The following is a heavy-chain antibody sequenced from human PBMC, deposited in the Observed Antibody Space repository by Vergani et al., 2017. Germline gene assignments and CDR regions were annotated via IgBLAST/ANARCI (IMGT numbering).Heavy chain of an antibody. D-gene: IGHD4-11*01. CDR1: GGSLTSYH. CDR3: ARVNTETNGHLYYYYYMDV. Sequence: QVQLQQWGGGLLKPSETLSLTCVVNGGSLTSYHWTCIRQFPGEGLEWVGDIDHTGRPDYNPSLKSRLTMSVDKSRNQFSLTLNFVTATDTAIYFCARVNTETNGHLYYYYYMDVWGQGTAVTVS. V-gene: IGHV4-34*01. J-gene: IGHJ6*03. CDR2: IDHTGRP.